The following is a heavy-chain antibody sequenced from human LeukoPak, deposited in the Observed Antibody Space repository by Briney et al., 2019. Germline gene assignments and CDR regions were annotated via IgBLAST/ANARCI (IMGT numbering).Heavy chain of an antibody. CDR1: GFTFSSYT. CDR3: AKDGGLWVSAHWGDS. D-gene: IGHD7-27*01. V-gene: IGHV3-23*01. Sequence: GGSLRLSCAASGFTFSSYTMSWVRQAPGKGLEWVSTITTSDGNTYYTDSVKGRFTVSRDNSKNTLYLQMNSLRAEDTAVYYCAKDGGLWVSAHWGDSWGRGTLVTVSS. CDR2: ITTSDGNT. J-gene: IGHJ4*02.